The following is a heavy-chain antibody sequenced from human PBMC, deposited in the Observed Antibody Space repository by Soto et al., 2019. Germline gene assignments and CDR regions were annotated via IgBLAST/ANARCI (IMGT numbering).Heavy chain of an antibody. D-gene: IGHD5-18*01. Sequence: ASVKVSCKASGGTFSSYAISWVRQAPGQGLEWMGGIIPILGTANYAQKFQGRVTITADESTSTAYMELSSLRSEDTAVYYCARGRGYSYGSFDYWGQGTLVTVYS. CDR1: GGTFSSYA. V-gene: IGHV1-69*13. CDR3: ARGRGYSYGSFDY. J-gene: IGHJ4*02. CDR2: IIPILGTA.